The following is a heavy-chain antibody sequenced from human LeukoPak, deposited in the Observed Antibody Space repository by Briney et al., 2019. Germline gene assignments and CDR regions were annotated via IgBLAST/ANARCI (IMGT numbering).Heavy chain of an antibody. CDR2: ISSSSSYI. Sequence: AALRLSSAASGFTFSSYSMYWVRQAPGKGLEWVSSISSSSSYIYYADTVNGRFTISRDNSKNTLYLQMNSLRAEDTAVYYCRTSPFWSGYYRSAKGDYWGQGTLVTVSS. V-gene: IGHV3-21*04. CDR1: GFTFSSYS. D-gene: IGHD3-3*01. CDR3: RTSPFWSGYYRSAKGDY. J-gene: IGHJ4*02.